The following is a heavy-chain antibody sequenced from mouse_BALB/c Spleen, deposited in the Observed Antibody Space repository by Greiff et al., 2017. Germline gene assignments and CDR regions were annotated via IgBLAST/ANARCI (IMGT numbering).Heavy chain of an antibody. J-gene: IGHJ2*01. D-gene: IGHD3-2*01. Sequence: QVQLQQSGAELVRPGTSVKVSCKASGYAFTNYLIEWVKQRPGQGLEWIGVINPGSGGTNYNEKFKGKATLTADKSSSTAYMQLSSLTSDDSAVYFCARPRQLGPGDYWGQGTTLTVSS. CDR2: INPGSGGT. CDR1: GYAFTNYL. CDR3: ARPRQLGPGDY. V-gene: IGHV1-54*01.